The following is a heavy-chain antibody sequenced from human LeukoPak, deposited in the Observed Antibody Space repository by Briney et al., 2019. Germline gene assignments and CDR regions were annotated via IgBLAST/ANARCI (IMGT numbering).Heavy chain of an antibody. D-gene: IGHD4/OR15-4a*01. CDR2: IYYSGST. J-gene: IGHJ6*03. CDR1: GGSISSSSYY. Sequence: PSETLSLTCTVSGGSISSSSYYWGWIRQPPGKGLEWIGSIYYSGSTYYNPSLKSRVTISVDTSKNQFSLKLSSVTAADTAVYYCARHPMRVLSGRGCYYYYYMDVWGKGTTVTVSS. V-gene: IGHV4-39*01. CDR3: ARHPMRVLSGRGCYYYYYMDV.